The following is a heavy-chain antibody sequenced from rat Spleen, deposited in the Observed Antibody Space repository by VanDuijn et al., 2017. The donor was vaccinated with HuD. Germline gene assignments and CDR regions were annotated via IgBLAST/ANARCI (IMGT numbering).Heavy chain of an antibody. CDR3: AREILHYFDY. CDR2: ISYDGVST. Sequence: EVQLVESGGGLEQPGRSLKLSCAASGFTFSDYNMAWVLQAPKKGLEWVATISYDGVSTYYRDSVKGRFTISRDNAGSTLYLQMDSLRSEDTATYYCAREILHYFDYWGQGVMVTVSS. CDR1: GFTFSDYN. J-gene: IGHJ2*01. V-gene: IGHV5-7*01.